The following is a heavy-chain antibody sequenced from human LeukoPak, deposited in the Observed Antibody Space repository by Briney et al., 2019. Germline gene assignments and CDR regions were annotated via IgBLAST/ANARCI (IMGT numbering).Heavy chain of an antibody. V-gene: IGHV3-53*01. Sequence: GGSLRLSCAASGLTVSSNCMSWVRQAPGKGLEWVSFIYSGGNTYYADSVKGRFTISRDNSKNTVHLQMNSLRAEDTAVYYCASWAGVVDDFNGPFDYWGQGTLVTVSS. J-gene: IGHJ4*02. CDR2: IYSGGNT. CDR3: ASWAGVVDDFNGPFDY. CDR1: GLTVSSNC. D-gene: IGHD2-15*01.